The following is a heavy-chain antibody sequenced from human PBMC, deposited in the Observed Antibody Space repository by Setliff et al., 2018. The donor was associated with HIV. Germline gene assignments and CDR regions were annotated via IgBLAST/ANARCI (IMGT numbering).Heavy chain of an antibody. CDR2: IFSSGST. J-gene: IGHJ5*02. D-gene: IGHD3-10*01. CDR3: ARRIDDSGSFPDKNWFDT. CDR1: GDSISSYS. V-gene: IGHV4-4*09. Sequence: SETLSLTCTVSGDSISSYSWNWIRQSPGGGLEWIGFIFSSGSTKFNPSLQSRVTMSIDTSNNQFSLRLTSVTAADTAVYYCARRIDDSGSFPDKNWFDTWGQGSLVTVSS.